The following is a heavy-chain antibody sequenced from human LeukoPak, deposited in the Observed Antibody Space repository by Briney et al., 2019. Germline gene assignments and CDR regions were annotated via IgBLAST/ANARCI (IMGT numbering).Heavy chain of an antibody. CDR2: INHSGST. J-gene: IGHJ4*02. Sequence: SETLSLTCTVSGGSISSSSYYWSWIRQPPGKGLEWIGEINHSGSTNYNPSLKSRVTISVDTSKNQFSLKLTSVTAADTAVYYCARGAARRDGYKWGQGTQVTVSS. D-gene: IGHD5-24*01. CDR3: ARGAARRDGYK. V-gene: IGHV4-39*07. CDR1: GGSISSSSYY.